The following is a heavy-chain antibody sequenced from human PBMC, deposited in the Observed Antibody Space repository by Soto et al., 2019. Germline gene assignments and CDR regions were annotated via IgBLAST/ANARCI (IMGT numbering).Heavy chain of an antibody. Sequence: PSETLSLTCAVSGGSISTSSYYWGWIRQPPGKGLEWIGSIYNSGRTYHNPSLKSRVIMSVDTSKNQFSLKLSSVTAADTAVYYFARNSHMVRDPNWFDPWGQGTLVTVSS. D-gene: IGHD3-10*01. CDR1: GGSISTSSYY. CDR2: IYNSGRT. V-gene: IGHV4-39*01. CDR3: ARNSHMVRDPNWFDP. J-gene: IGHJ5*02.